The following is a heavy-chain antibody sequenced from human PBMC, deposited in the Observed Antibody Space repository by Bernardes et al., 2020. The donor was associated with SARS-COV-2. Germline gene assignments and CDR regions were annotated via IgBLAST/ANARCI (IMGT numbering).Heavy chain of an antibody. D-gene: IGHD3-3*01. CDR2: ISSSSSTI. CDR1: GFTFSSYS. J-gene: IGHJ5*02. Sequence: GGSLRLSCAASGFTFSSYSMNRVRQAPGKGLEWVSYISSSSSTIYYADSVKGRFTISRDNAKNSLYLQMNSLRAEDTAVYYCAREGDFWSGAEGFDPWGQGTLVTVSS. CDR3: AREGDFWSGAEGFDP. V-gene: IGHV3-48*01.